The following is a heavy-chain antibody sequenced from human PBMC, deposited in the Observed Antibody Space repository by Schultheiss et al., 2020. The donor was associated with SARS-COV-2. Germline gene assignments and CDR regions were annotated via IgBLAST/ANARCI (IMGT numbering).Heavy chain of an antibody. CDR2: INPNSGGT. CDR3: ARVDLYDSTVYYTRYYFDY. D-gene: IGHD3-22*01. CDR1: GYTFTGYY. V-gene: IGHV1-2*02. Sequence: ASVKVSCKASGYTFTGYYIHWVRQAPGQGLEWMGWINPNSGGTNYAQKFQGRVTMTRDTSISTAYMELSRLRSDDTAVYYCARVDLYDSTVYYTRYYFDYWGQGTLVTVSS. J-gene: IGHJ4*02.